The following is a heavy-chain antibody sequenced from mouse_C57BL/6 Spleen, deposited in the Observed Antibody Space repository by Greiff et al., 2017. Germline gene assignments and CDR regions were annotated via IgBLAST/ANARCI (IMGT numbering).Heavy chain of an antibody. V-gene: IGHV2-5*01. D-gene: IGHD1-1*01. CDR2: IWRGGST. CDR3: AKGITTDYAMDY. CDR1: GFSLTSYG. J-gene: IGHJ4*01. Sequence: VHLVESGPGLVQPSQSLSITCTVSGFSLTSYGVHWVRQSPGKGLEWLGVIWRGGSTDYNAAFMSRLSITKDNSKSQVFFKMNSLQADDTAIYCCAKGITTDYAMDYWGQGTSVTVSS.